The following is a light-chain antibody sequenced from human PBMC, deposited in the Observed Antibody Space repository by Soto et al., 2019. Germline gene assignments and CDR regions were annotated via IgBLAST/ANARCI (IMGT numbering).Light chain of an antibody. CDR2: EVS. CDR1: SSDVGPYNL. CDR3: CSYAGRNTFV. J-gene: IGLJ1*01. V-gene: IGLV2-23*02. Sequence: QSALTQSASVSGSPGQSITISCTGTSSDVGPYNLVSWYRQHPGKAPKLIIYEVSERPSGVSNRFSGSKSGNTASLTISGLQADDEADYYCCSYAGRNTFVFGLGTKVTVL.